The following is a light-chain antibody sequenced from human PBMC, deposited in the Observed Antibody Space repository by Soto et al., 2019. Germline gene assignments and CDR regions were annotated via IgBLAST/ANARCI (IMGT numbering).Light chain of an antibody. CDR1: SSDVGHYNY. CDR2: DVT. Sequence: QSVLTQPRSVSGSPGQSVTISCTGTSSDVGHYNYVSWYQQHPGKAPKLIIFDVTKRPSGVPDRFSGSKSGNTASLTISGLQAEDEADYHCCSYVGGFVGGTKLTVL. CDR3: CSYVGG. J-gene: IGLJ2*01. V-gene: IGLV2-11*01.